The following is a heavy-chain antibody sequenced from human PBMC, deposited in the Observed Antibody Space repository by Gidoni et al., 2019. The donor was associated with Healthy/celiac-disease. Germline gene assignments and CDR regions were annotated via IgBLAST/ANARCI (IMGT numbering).Heavy chain of an antibody. CDR1: GYSFTRYW. Sequence: EVQLVQSGAEVKTPGESLKIPCPGSGYSFTRYWIGWVRQMPGKGLEWMGIIYPGDSDTRYSPSFQGQVTISADKSISTAYLQWSSLKASDTAMYYCARHVKFGGSSSWFFDYWGQGTLVTVSS. CDR3: ARHVKFGGSSSWFFDY. J-gene: IGHJ4*02. D-gene: IGHD6-13*01. CDR2: IYPGDSDT. V-gene: IGHV5-51*01.